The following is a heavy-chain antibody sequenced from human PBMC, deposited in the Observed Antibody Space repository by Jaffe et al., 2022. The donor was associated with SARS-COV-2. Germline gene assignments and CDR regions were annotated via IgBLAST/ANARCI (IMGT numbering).Heavy chain of an antibody. CDR1: GFTFNTYT. V-gene: IGHV3-21*02. D-gene: IGHD1-7*01. J-gene: IGHJ4*02. CDR3: ATTTSAGWY. CDR2: ISGSGRYI. Sequence: EVQLVASGGGLVKPGASLRLSCAASGFTFNTYTINWVRQAPGKGLEWVSSISGSGRYIYYADSVKGRFTISRDNAKNSLYLQMNSLRAEDTALYYCATTTSAGWYWGQGTLVTVSS.